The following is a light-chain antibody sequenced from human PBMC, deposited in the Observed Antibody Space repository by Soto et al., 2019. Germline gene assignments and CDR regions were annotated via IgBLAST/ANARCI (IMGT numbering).Light chain of an antibody. J-gene: IGLJ2*01. CDR1: SSNIGNNY. CDR3: GTWDSSLSGNAI. Sequence: QSVLTQPRSVSAAPGETVTISCSGSSSNIGNNYVSWYQQLPGTAPKLLIYDNNKRPSGIPDRFSGSKSGTSATLGITGLQTGDEADYYCGTWDSSLSGNAIFGGGTKLTVL. V-gene: IGLV1-51*01. CDR2: DNN.